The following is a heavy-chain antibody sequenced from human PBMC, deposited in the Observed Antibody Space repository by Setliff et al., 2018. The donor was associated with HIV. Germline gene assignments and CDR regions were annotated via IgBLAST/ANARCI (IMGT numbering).Heavy chain of an antibody. CDR2: IIPNLDTT. Sequence: SVKVSCKASGGTFNNFAISWVRQAPGQGLEWMGGIIPNLDTTNYARKFQGRVTITADAVTNSAYMQLSGLKSEDTAVYYCARDLPGVPVTGDSFFDVWGQGSLVTVSS. J-gene: IGHJ5*02. V-gene: IGHV1-69*13. CDR1: GGTFNNFA. CDR3: ARDLPGVPVTGDSFFDV. D-gene: IGHD6-19*01.